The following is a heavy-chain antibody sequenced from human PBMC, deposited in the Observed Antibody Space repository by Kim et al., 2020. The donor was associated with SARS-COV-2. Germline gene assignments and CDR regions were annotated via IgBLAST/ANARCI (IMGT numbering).Heavy chain of an antibody. D-gene: IGHD4-4*01. CDR1: GFSFHNYA. V-gene: IGHV3-23*01. CDR2: IRGSGT. J-gene: IGHJ3*01. CDR3: ATQEMSTVYAFDF. Sequence: GGSLRLSCAASGFSFHNYALNWVRQAPGKGLEWVSGIRGSGTYYADSVKGRFTISRDSSKNTLYLQLNSLRAEDTAVYHCATQEMSTVYAFDFWGQGTMVSVSS.